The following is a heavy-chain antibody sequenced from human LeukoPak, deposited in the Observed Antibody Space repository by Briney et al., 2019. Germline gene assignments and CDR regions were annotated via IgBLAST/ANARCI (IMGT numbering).Heavy chain of an antibody. V-gene: IGHV3-21*01. CDR3: ARRGQGFGELWPTADFDY. CDR2: ISSSSSYI. Sequence: GGSLRLSCAASGFTFSSYSMNWVRQAPGKGLEGVSSISSSSSYIYYADSVKGRFTISRDNAKNSLYLQMNSLRAEDTAVYYCARRGQGFGELWPTADFDYWGQGTLVTVSS. D-gene: IGHD3-10*01. J-gene: IGHJ4*02. CDR1: GFTFSSYS.